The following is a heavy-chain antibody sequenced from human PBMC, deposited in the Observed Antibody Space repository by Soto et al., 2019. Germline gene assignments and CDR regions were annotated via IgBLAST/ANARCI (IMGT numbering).Heavy chain of an antibody. CDR3: ARDGCGNLGATGDDY. CDR1: GFTFSSYG. V-gene: IGHV3-33*01. Sequence: QVQLVESGGGVVQPGRSLRLSCAASGFTFSSYGMYWVRQAPGKGLEWVAVIWYDGSNKYYADSVKGRFTVSIDNCKNTLYLQMNSLRVEDTAVYYCARDGCGNLGATGDDYWGQRTLVAVSS. D-gene: IGHD1-26*01. J-gene: IGHJ4*02. CDR2: IWYDGSNK.